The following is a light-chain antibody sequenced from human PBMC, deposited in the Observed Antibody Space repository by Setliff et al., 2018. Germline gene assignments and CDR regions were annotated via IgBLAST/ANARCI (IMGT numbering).Light chain of an antibody. V-gene: IGLV2-14*03. Sequence: SALTQPASVSGSPGQSITISCSGTSSDVGSYDLVSWYQQHPGKAPKLIIYAVSDRPSGVSNRFSGSKSGNTASLTISGLQTEDEADYYCNAYTSGSTDVFGTGTKGTVL. J-gene: IGLJ1*01. CDR1: SSDVGSYDL. CDR3: NAYTSGSTDV. CDR2: AVS.